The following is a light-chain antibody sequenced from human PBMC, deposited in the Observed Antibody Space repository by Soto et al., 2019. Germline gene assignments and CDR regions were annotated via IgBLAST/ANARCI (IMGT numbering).Light chain of an antibody. CDR1: QNVNSNF. CDR3: QQYGRSPLLYA. V-gene: IGKV3-20*01. CDR2: DAS. Sequence: EIVLTQSPDTLSLSPRERATLSCRTSQNVNSNFLAWYQQKPGQAPRLLFYDASTRAAGVPDRFRGGGSGTDFTLTITRLEPEDFAIYYYQQYGRSPLLYAFGQGTRVGVK. J-gene: IGKJ2*01.